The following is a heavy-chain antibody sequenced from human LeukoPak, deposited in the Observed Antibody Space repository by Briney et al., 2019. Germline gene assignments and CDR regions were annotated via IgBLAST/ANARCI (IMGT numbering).Heavy chain of an antibody. CDR1: TYSFSTYW. CDR2: IYPDDSDT. Sequence: GESLKISCQGSTYSFSTYWIGWVRQMPGRGLEWMGVIYPDDSDTRYNPSFEGQVTISVDKSIGTAYLQWSSLRSSDTAIYYCARQTGYHYGMDVWGQGTTVTVSS. V-gene: IGHV5-51*01. J-gene: IGHJ6*02. CDR3: ARQTGYHYGMDV.